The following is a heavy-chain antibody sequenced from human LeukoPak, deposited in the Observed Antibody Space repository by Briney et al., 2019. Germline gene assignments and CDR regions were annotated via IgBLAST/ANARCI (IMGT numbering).Heavy chain of an antibody. CDR1: GFTFSSYW. CDR2: IYSDGSRT. J-gene: IGHJ3*02. Sequence: SGGSLRLSCAGSGFTFSSYWMHWVRQGPGNGLVWVSRIYSDGSRTSYADSVKGRFTISGDNAKNTLYLQMNSLRAEDKAVYYCARSGRGDAFDIWGQGTMVTVSS. D-gene: IGHD1-26*01. V-gene: IGHV3-74*01. CDR3: ARSGRGDAFDI.